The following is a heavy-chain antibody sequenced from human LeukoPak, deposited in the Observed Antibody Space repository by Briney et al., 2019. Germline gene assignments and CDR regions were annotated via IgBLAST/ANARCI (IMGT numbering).Heavy chain of an antibody. V-gene: IGHV1-2*02. CDR2: INPNSGGT. Sequence: GASVKVSCKASGYTFTGCYMHWVRQAPGQGLEWMGWINPNSGGTNYAQKFQGRVTMTRDTSISTAYMELSRLRSDDTAVYYCARGGYYDYVWGSYRYFDYWGQGTLVTVSS. D-gene: IGHD3-16*02. CDR1: GYTFTGCY. J-gene: IGHJ4*02. CDR3: ARGGYYDYVWGSYRYFDY.